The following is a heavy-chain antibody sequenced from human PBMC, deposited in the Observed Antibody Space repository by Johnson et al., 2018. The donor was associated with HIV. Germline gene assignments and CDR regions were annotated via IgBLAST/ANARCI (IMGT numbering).Heavy chain of an antibody. CDR3: ATDVPSAPYYNAFDI. CDR1: GFTFSDHA. D-gene: IGHD1-26*01. CDR2: ISYDGSSK. J-gene: IGHJ3*02. V-gene: IGHV3-30-3*01. Sequence: QVQLVESAGGVVQPGRSLILSCAASGFTFSDHAMHWVRQAPGKGLEWVAVISYDGSSKYYADAVKGRITISRDNSKNTLYLQRNSLKTEDTAVYYCATDVPSAPYYNAFDIWGQGTMVTVSS.